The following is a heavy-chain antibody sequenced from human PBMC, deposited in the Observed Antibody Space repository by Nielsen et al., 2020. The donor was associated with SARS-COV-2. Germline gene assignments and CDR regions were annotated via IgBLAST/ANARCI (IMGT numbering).Heavy chain of an antibody. D-gene: IGHD3-22*01. Sequence: ASVKVSCKASGYTFTNNYMHWVRQAPGQGLEGMGLINPTNGGTTYAQKFLGTVTMTRDTSTSTVFMELSSLRSDDTAVYYCARDSSGTYRRVDYWGQGTLVTVSS. CDR2: INPTNGGT. V-gene: IGHV1-46*01. CDR1: GYTFTNNY. CDR3: ARDSSGTYRRVDY. J-gene: IGHJ4*02.